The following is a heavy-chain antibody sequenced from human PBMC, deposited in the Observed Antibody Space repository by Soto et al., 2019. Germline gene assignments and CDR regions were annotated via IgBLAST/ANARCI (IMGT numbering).Heavy chain of an antibody. CDR1: GYSFTNYW. D-gene: IGHD2-15*01. V-gene: IGHV5-51*01. J-gene: IGHJ4*02. CDR2: IYPGDSHT. Sequence: LKISCEASGYSFTNYWIGWVRHMPGKGLEWMGIIYPGDSHTKYSPSFQDQVTISADKSLSTTYLQWSSLKASDTAMYFCARLKYCFGDTCYSPFDYWGQGTLVTVSS. CDR3: ARLKYCFGDTCYSPFDY.